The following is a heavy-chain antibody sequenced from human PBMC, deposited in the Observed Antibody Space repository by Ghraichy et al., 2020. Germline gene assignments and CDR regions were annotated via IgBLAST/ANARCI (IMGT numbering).Heavy chain of an antibody. D-gene: IGHD3-16*02. J-gene: IGHJ4*02. V-gene: IGHV3-49*04. Sequence: GGSLRLSCTTSGFNFGDFGLTWVRQAPGKGLEWVGFIRSKAFGGTSEYATSVKGRFTFSRDDSKNIAYLQMNSLKSEDTAVYYCARVAVWGSYRFDYWGQGTLVTVSS. CDR1: GFNFGDFG. CDR2: IRSKAFGGTS. CDR3: ARVAVWGSYRFDY.